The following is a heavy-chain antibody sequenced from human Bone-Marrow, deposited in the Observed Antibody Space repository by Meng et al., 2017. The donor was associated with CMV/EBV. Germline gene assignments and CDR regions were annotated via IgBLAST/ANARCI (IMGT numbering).Heavy chain of an antibody. D-gene: IGHD1-26*01. CDR3: ARKVGATTHYFDY. CDR1: GFTFSSYS. J-gene: IGHJ4*02. CDR2: ISSSSSYI. V-gene: IGHV3-21*01. Sequence: CAASGFTFSSYSMNWVRQAPGKWLEWVSSISSSSSYIYYADSVKGRFTISRDNAKNSLYLQMNSLRAEDTAVYYCARKVGATTHYFDYWGQGTLVTVSS.